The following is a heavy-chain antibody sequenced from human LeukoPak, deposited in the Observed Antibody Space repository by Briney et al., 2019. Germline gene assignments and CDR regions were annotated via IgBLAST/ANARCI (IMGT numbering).Heavy chain of an antibody. CDR1: GYTFAIYG. CDR3: ARDYCTRGGDCYKEDLFDP. D-gene: IGHD2-21*02. J-gene: IGHJ5*02. CDR2: ISPYDGDT. Sequence: ASVKVTCKDSGYTFAIYGISWVRQAPGQGLEWMAWISPYDGDTNYTQNFEGRVTMTTETSTSTAYMELRSLRSDDTAIYYCARDYCTRGGDCYKEDLFDPWGQGTLVTVSS. V-gene: IGHV1-18*01.